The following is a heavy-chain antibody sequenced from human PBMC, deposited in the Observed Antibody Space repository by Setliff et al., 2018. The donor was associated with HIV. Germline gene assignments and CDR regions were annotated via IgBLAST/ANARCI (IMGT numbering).Heavy chain of an antibody. J-gene: IGHJ4*02. D-gene: IGHD3-9*01. CDR2: INHSGST. CDR3: ARDQPQDYDSLTGYYTGRYFDY. CDR1: GGSLSDYY. Sequence: SETLSLTCAVYGGSLSDYYWSWIRQPPGKGLEWIGQINHSGSTIYNPSLKSRVAMSVDTSKNQFSLKLSSVTAADTAVYYCARDQPQDYDSLTGYYTGRYFDYWGRGTLVTVSS. V-gene: IGHV4-34*01.